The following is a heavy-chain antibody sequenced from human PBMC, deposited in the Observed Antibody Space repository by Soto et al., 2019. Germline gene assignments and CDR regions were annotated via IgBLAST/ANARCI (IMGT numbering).Heavy chain of an antibody. CDR3: ARHAVGANYYFDY. J-gene: IGHJ4*02. CDR2: IYYSGST. D-gene: IGHD1-26*01. V-gene: IGHV4-59*01. CDR1: GGSISSYY. Sequence: QVQLQESGPGLVKPSETLSLTCTVSGGSISSYYWSWIRQPPGKGLEWIGYIYYSGSTNYNPSLKSRVTISVDTSKNQFSLKLSSVTAADTAVYYCARHAVGANYYFDYWGQGTLVTVSS.